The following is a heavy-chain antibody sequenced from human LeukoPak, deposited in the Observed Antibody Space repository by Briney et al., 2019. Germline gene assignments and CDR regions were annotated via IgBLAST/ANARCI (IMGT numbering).Heavy chain of an antibody. D-gene: IGHD1-20*01. CDR3: ARLKAYNSKAFDI. CDR1: GYTFTGYY. J-gene: IGHJ3*02. V-gene: IGHV1-2*02. CDR2: TNPNTGGT. Sequence: ASVKVSCKASGYTFTGYYMHWVRQAPGQGLEWMGWTNPNTGGTNYAQKFQDRVTMTRDTSISTAYMELSRLRSDDTAMYYCARLKAYNSKAFDIWGQGTVVTVSS.